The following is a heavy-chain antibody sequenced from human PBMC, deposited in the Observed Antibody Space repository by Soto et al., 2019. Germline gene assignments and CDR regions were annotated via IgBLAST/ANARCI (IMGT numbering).Heavy chain of an antibody. CDR2: IYHSGST. CDR3: ARVGDPYDI. J-gene: IGHJ6*02. V-gene: IGHV4-30-4*01. CDR1: GGSISSGDYY. D-gene: IGHD3-9*01. Sequence: SETLSLTCTVSGGSISSGDYYWSWIRQPPGKGLEWIGYIYHSGSTFYNSSLKSRLTISVDTSKNQFSLNLTSVTAADTAVYYCARVGDPYDIWSQGTTVTVSS.